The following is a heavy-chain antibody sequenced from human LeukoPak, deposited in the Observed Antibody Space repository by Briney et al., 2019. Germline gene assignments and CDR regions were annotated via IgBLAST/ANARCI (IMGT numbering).Heavy chain of an antibody. CDR3: AKVQSNYDILTGDFDY. V-gene: IGHV3-9*01. D-gene: IGHD3-9*01. J-gene: IGHJ4*02. Sequence: GGSLRLSCAASGFTFDDYAMHWVRQAPGKGLEWVSGISWNSGSIGYADSVKGRFTISRDNAKNSLYLQMNSLRAEDTALYYCAKVQSNYDILTGDFDYWGQGTLVTVSS. CDR1: GFTFDDYA. CDR2: ISWNSGSI.